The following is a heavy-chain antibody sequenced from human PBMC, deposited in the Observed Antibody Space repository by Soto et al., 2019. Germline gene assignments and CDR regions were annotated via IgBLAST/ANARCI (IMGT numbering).Heavy chain of an antibody. D-gene: IGHD5-12*01. J-gene: IGHJ4*02. CDR2: INPILGTP. CDR3: ARGGVDVVATSAFDY. CDR1: GLTYSSPA. Sequence: SVKVSCKASGLTYSSPAISWVRQAPGQGPEWMGGINPILGTPDYAPKFQGRVTITADESTSTVYMDLGSLRSEDTAMYYCARGGVDVVATSAFDYWGQGTLVTVSS. V-gene: IGHV1-69*13.